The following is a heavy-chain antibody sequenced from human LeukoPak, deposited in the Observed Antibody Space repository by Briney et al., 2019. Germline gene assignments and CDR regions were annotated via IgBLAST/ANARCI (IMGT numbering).Heavy chain of an antibody. D-gene: IGHD6-6*01. CDR2: IWYDGSNK. J-gene: IGHJ4*02. Sequence: PGGSLRLSCAASGLTFSSYGMHWVRQAPGKGLEWVAVIWYDGSNKYYADSVKGRFTISRDNSKNTLYLQMNSLRAEDPAVYSCARGAGEYSSPPFDYWGQGTLVTVSS. V-gene: IGHV3-33*01. CDR3: ARGAGEYSSPPFDY. CDR1: GLTFSSYG.